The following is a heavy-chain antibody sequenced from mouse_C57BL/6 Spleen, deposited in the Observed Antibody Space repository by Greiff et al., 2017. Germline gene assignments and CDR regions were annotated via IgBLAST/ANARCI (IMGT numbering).Heavy chain of an antibody. J-gene: IGHJ2*01. CDR1: GFSLTSYG. D-gene: IGHD2-3*01. V-gene: IGHV2-2*01. CDR2: IWSGGST. CDR3: GRKHDGYYDY. Sequence: QVHVKQSGPGLVQPSQSLSITCTASGFSLTSYGVHWVRQSPGKGLEWLGVIWSGGSTDYNAAFISRLSISKDNSKSHVVFKMNSLQADDTAIYYCGRKHDGYYDYWGQGTTLTVSS.